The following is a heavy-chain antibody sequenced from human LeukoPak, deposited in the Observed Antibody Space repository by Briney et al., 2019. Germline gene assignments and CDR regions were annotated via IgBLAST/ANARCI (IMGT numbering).Heavy chain of an antibody. Sequence: SETLSLTCTVSGGSISSYYWSWIRQPPGKGLDWIGYIYYSGSTNYNPSLKSRVTISVDTSKNQFSLKLSSVAAADTAVYYCARGASDNDAFDIWGQGTMVTVSS. CDR1: GGSISSYY. V-gene: IGHV4-59*01. J-gene: IGHJ3*02. CDR2: IYYSGST. D-gene: IGHD1-1*01. CDR3: ARGASDNDAFDI.